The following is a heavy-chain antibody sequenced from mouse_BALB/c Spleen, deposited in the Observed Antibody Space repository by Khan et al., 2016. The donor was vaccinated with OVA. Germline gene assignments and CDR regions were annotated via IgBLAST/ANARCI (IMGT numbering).Heavy chain of an antibody. D-gene: IGHD3-1*01. CDR3: ARGGLGLRAYAMDY. Sequence: VQLQQSGPDLMQPGASLTISCTASGYSFTSYYIHWVIQSLGKSLERIGYIDPFNGGTSYNPNFKRQATLTLDTSSSPAYLHLRCLTSEDSAVYFSARGGLGLRAYAMDYWGQGTSVTVSS. V-gene: IGHV1S135*01. J-gene: IGHJ4*01. CDR1: GYSFTSYY. CDR2: IDPFNGGT.